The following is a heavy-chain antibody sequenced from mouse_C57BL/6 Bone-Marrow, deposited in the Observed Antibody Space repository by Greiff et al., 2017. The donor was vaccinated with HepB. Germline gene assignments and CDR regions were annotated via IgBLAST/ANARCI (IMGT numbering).Heavy chain of an antibody. Sequence: QVQLQQSGPELVKPGASVKISCTASGYSFTSYYIHWVKQRPGQGLEWIGWIYPGSGNTKYNEKFKGKATLTADTSSSTAYMQLSSLTSEDSAVYYCARSGDGYYVDLDWGQGTTLTVSS. CDR1: GYSFTSYY. CDR3: ARSGDGYYVDLD. J-gene: IGHJ2*01. CDR2: IYPGSGNT. V-gene: IGHV1-66*01. D-gene: IGHD2-3*01.